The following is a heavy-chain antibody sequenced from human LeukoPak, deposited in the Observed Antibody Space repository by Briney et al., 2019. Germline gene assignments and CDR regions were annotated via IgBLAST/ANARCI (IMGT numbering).Heavy chain of an antibody. Sequence: GESLKISCKGSGYSFTTYWIAWVRPMPGKGLEWMGIIYPGDSDTRYSPSFQGQVTISADKSITTAYLQWSSLKASDTAMYFCARSDSSGSRGFAYWGQGALVTVSS. CDR3: ARSDSSGSRGFAY. V-gene: IGHV5-51*01. CDR1: GYSFTTYW. CDR2: IYPGDSDT. J-gene: IGHJ4*02. D-gene: IGHD3-10*01.